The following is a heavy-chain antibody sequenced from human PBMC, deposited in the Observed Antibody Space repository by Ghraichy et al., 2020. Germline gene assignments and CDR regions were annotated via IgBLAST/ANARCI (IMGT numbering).Heavy chain of an antibody. J-gene: IGHJ4*02. CDR3: ARDWGWRVGYYDSSGYYIFDY. CDR2: ISYDGSNK. Sequence: GGSLRLSCAASGFTFSSYAMHWVRQAPGKGLEWVAVISYDGSNKYYADSVKGRFTISRDNSKNTLYLQMNSLRAEDTAVYYCARDWGWRVGYYDSSGYYIFDYWGQGTLVTVSS. CDR1: GFTFSSYA. D-gene: IGHD3-22*01. V-gene: IGHV3-30*04.